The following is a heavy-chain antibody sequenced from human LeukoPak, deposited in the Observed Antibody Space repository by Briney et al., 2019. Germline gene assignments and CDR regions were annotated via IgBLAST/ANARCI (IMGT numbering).Heavy chain of an antibody. CDR3: ARVVLDSGSPGWFDP. Sequence: PSQTLSLTCTVSGGSISSGGYYWSWIRQHPGKGLEWIGYIYYSGTTYYNPSLKSRVTISVDTSKNQFSLKLSSVTAADTAVYYCARVVLDSGSPGWFDPWGQGTLVTVSS. CDR2: IYYSGTT. V-gene: IGHV4-31*03. D-gene: IGHD1-26*01. J-gene: IGHJ5*02. CDR1: GGSISSGGYY.